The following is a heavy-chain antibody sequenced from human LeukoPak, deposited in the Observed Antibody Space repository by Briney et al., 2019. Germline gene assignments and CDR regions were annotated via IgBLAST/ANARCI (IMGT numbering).Heavy chain of an antibody. V-gene: IGHV3-7*01. CDR3: ARVGAWELQRVFEY. D-gene: IGHD1-26*01. Sequence: GGSLRLSCAASGFTFTNYWMTWVRQVPGKGLEWVANIHRAGSESYYVDSVKGRFAISRDNAKNSLYLQLSSLRVEDTAVYYCARVGAWELQRVFEYWGQGTLVTVSS. J-gene: IGHJ4*02. CDR1: GFTFTNYW. CDR2: IHRAGSES.